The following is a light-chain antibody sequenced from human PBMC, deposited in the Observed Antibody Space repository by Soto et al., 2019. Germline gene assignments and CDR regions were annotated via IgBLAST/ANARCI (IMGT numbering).Light chain of an antibody. V-gene: IGKV3-20*01. CDR2: GAS. CDR3: QQYGSSRWT. CDR1: QSVSSIN. Sequence: ENVLTQSPGTLSLSPGERATLSCRASQSVSSINLARYQQKPGQAPRLLIYGASSRATGIPDRFSGSGSGTDFTVTISRLEPEDFAVYYCQQYGSSRWTFGQGTKVEI. J-gene: IGKJ1*01.